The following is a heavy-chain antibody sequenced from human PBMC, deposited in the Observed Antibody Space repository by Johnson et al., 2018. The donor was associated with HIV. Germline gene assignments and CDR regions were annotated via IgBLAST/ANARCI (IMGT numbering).Heavy chain of an antibody. D-gene: IGHD5-12*01. V-gene: IGHV3-33*08. CDR1: GLSFSNFG. CDR2: ISFDGNLK. Sequence: QVQLVESGGGVVQPGKSLTLSCVASGLSFSNFGIHWVRQAPGKGPEWVAVISFDGNLKKYADSVKGRFTISRDNAKNSVYLQMNSLRAEDTALYYCARDVGGWGYRHAFDMWGQGTMVTVSS. CDR3: ARDVGGWGYRHAFDM. J-gene: IGHJ3*02.